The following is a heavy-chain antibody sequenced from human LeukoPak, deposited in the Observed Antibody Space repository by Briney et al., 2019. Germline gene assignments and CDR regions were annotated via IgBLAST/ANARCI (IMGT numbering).Heavy chain of an antibody. CDR1: GYTFTSYD. Sequence: GASVKVSCKASGYTFTSYDINWVRQATGQGLEWMGWMTPNSGNTVYAQKFQGRVTITTNTSISTAYMELSSLRSEDTAVYYCARGMTTVTRYYYYYMDVWGKGTTVTVSS. CDR2: MTPNSGNT. J-gene: IGHJ6*03. CDR3: ARGMTTVTRYYYYYMDV. D-gene: IGHD4-11*01. V-gene: IGHV1-8*03.